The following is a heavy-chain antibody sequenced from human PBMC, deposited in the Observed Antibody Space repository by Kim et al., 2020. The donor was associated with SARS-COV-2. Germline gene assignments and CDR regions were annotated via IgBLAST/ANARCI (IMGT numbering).Heavy chain of an antibody. J-gene: IGHJ6*02. Sequence: KFQGRVTMTRDTSNSTAYMELSSLRSDDSAVYYCARVHYYGSGSYYGMDVWGQGTTVTVSS. D-gene: IGHD3-10*01. V-gene: IGHV1-2*02. CDR3: ARVHYYGSGSYYGMDV.